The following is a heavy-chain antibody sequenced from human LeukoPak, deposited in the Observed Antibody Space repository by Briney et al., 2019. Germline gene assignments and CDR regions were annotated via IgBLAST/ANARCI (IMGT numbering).Heavy chain of an antibody. Sequence: GGSLRLSCAASGFTFSSYAMSWVRQAPGKGLEWVSAISGSGGSTYYADSVKGRFTISRDNSKNTLYLQMNSLRAEDTAVYHCAKSLGVRDYYYDSSGYYYFDYWGQGTLVTVSS. CDR3: AKSLGVRDYYYDSSGYYYFDY. D-gene: IGHD3-22*01. CDR1: GFTFSSYA. CDR2: ISGSGGST. J-gene: IGHJ4*02. V-gene: IGHV3-23*01.